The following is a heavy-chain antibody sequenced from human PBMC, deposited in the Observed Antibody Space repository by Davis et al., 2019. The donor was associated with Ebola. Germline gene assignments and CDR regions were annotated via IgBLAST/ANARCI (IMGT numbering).Heavy chain of an antibody. J-gene: IGHJ6*03. Sequence: PSETLSLTCTVSGGSISSYYWSWIRQPPGKGLEWIGYIYYSGSTNYNPSLKSRVTISVDTSKNQFSLKLSSVTAADTAVYYCARRGAYSSSLSHYYYYYMDVWGKGTTVTVSS. CDR1: GGSISSYY. CDR3: ARRGAYSSSLSHYYYYYMDV. V-gene: IGHV4-59*08. CDR2: IYYSGST. D-gene: IGHD6-6*01.